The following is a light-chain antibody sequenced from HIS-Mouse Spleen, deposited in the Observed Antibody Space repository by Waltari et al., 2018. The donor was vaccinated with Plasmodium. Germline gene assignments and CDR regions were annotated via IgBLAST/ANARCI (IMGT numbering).Light chain of an antibody. V-gene: IGKV1-5*03. CDR3: QQYNSYSWT. CDR2: KAS. CDR1: QSISSW. Sequence: DIQMTQSPSTLSASVGDRFPITCRASQSISSWLAWYQQKPGKAPKLLIYKASSLESGVPSRFSGSGSGTEFTLTISSLQPDDFATYYCQQYNSYSWTFGQGTKVEIK. J-gene: IGKJ1*01.